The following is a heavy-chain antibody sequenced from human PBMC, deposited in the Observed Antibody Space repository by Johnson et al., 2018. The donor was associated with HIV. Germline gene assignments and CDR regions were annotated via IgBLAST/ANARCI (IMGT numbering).Heavy chain of an antibody. CDR3: AKDYVWSTGGGAAIVVFDI. CDR2: IWYDGSNK. D-gene: IGHD1-26*01. CDR1: GFTFSSYG. J-gene: IGHJ3*02. Sequence: QMLLVESGGGVVQPGGSLRLSCAASGFTFSSYGMHWVRQAPGKGLEWVAVIWYDGSNKYYADYVKGRFTISRDNSKNTLYLQMNSLRAEDTAVYSCAKDYVWSTGGGAAIVVFDIWGQGTLVTVSS. V-gene: IGHV3-33*06.